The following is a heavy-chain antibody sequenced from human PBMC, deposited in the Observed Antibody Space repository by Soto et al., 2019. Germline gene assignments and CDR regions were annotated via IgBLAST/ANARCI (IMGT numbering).Heavy chain of an antibody. CDR3: AKADYSSSSPWFDP. J-gene: IGHJ5*02. Sequence: EVQLLESGGGLEQPGGSLRLSCAASGFSFSSYAMSWVRQAPGKGLEWVSVITGSGGSTYYADSVKGRFTISRDNSKNTLYRQMNSLRAEDTAVYYCAKADYSSSSPWFDPWGQGTLVTVSS. D-gene: IGHD6-6*01. CDR1: GFSFSSYA. V-gene: IGHV3-23*01. CDR2: ITGSGGST.